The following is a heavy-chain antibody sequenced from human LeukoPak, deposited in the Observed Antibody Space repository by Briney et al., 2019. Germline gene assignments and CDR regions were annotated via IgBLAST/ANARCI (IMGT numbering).Heavy chain of an antibody. CDR3: AKDRVKSIAAAEY. CDR1: GFTFSSYA. J-gene: IGHJ4*02. CDR2: ISGSGGST. D-gene: IGHD6-13*01. Sequence: TGGSLRLSCAASGFTFSSYAMSWVRQAPGKGLEWVSAISGSGGSTYYADSVKGRFTISRDSSKNTLYLQMNSLRAEDTAVYYCAKDRVKSIAAAEYWGQGALVTVSS. V-gene: IGHV3-23*01.